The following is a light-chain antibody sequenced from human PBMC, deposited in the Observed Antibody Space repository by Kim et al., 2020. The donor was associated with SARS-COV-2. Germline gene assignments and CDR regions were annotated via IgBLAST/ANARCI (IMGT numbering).Light chain of an antibody. Sequence: SSELTQDPAVSVALGQTVRITCQGDSLRSYYASWYQQKPGQAPVLVIYGKNNRPSGIPDRFSGSSSGNTASLTIPGAQAEDEAEYYCNSRDSSGNHQVVF. CDR1: SLRSYY. V-gene: IGLV3-19*01. CDR3: NSRDSSGNHQVV. CDR2: GKN. J-gene: IGLJ2*01.